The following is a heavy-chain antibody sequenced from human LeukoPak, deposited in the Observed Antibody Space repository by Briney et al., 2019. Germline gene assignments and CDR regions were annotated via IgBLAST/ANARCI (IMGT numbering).Heavy chain of an antibody. V-gene: IGHV5-51*01. D-gene: IGHD2-2*01. CDR3: ARQRTRYCSSTNCSHYYYMDV. Sequence: GESLKISCKGSGYSLTSYWIGWVRQMPGKGLEWMGIIYPGDSDTRYSPSFQGQVTISADKSNSTAYLQWSSLKASDTAMYYCARQRTRYCSSTNCSHYYYMDVWGKGTTVTVSS. CDR1: GYSLTSYW. J-gene: IGHJ6*03. CDR2: IYPGDSDT.